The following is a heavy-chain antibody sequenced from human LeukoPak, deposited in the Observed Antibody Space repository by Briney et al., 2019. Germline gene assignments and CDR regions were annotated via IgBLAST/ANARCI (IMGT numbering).Heavy chain of an antibody. J-gene: IGHJ4*02. CDR2: ISYSGST. CDR1: GGSISSYY. D-gene: IGHD3-16*01. V-gene: IGHV4-59*01. CDR3: ARTFRGFDY. Sequence: SETLSLTCTVSGGSISSYYGSWIRQPPGKGLEWIGYISYSGSTNYNPSLKSRVIISVDTSKNQFSLKLSSVTAADTAVYYCARTFRGFDYWGQGTLVTVSS.